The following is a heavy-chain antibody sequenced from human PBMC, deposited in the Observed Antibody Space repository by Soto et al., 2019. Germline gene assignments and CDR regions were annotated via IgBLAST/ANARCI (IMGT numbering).Heavy chain of an antibody. CDR3: ARQVNPLARYGGDFDY. D-gene: IGHD5-18*01. V-gene: IGHV4-61*01. J-gene: IGHJ4*02. Sequence: PSETLSLTCTASSGSVRSGNYHWSWIRPPPGEGLEWIGHDYRRGATNYNPSLNRRAPISLDTSKNQFTLTLISATAADTATYYGARQVNPLARYGGDFDYWGQGTQVTVS. CDR1: SGSVRSGNYH. CDR2: DYRRGAT.